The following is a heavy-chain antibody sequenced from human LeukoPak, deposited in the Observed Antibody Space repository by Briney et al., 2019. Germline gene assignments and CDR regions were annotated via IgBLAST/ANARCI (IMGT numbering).Heavy chain of an antibody. CDR2: ISSNGIST. CDR3: AKGLGSGVRGTFDY. Sequence: PGGSLRLSCAASGFTFSNYAIHWVRQAPGKGLEFVSSISSNGISTYYGNSVKGRFTISRDNSKNTLYLQINSLRADDTAGYYCAKGLGSGVRGTFDYWGQGTLVPVSS. V-gene: IGHV3-64*01. D-gene: IGHD3-10*01. J-gene: IGHJ4*02. CDR1: GFTFSNYA.